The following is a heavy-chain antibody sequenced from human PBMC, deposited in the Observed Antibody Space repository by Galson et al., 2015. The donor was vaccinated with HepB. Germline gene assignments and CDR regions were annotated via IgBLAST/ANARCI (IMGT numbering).Heavy chain of an antibody. J-gene: IGHJ4*02. CDR3: ASDWTAAGTCFDY. Sequence: SLRLSCAVSGLTVGSNYMRWVRQAPGKWLEWVSVIYSGGNPDYADSVMGRFIISRDNSKNTLYPQMNSLRGEDTAVYYCASDWTAAGTCFDYWGQGTLVTVSS. V-gene: IGHV3-66*01. CDR1: GLTVGSNY. D-gene: IGHD6-13*01. CDR2: IYSGGNP.